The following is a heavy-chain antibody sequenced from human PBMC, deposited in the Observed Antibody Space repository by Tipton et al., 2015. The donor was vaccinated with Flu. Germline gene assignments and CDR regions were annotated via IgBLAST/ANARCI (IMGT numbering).Heavy chain of an antibody. CDR3: ARDYGSMWHGGFDYGLDV. J-gene: IGHJ6*02. CDR1: GGSVSGGSFY. D-gene: IGHD3-16*01. Sequence: TLSLTCTVSGGSVSGGSFYWSWIRQPAGKGLEWIGRIHNSGSTNYSPSLRSRVTLSIDTSKNQFSLSLSSVTAADTAVYYCARDYGSMWHGGFDYGLDVWGQGTTVTVPS. V-gene: IGHV4-61*02. CDR2: IHNSGST.